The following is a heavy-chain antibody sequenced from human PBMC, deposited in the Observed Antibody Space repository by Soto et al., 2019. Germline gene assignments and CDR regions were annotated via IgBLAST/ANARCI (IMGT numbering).Heavy chain of an antibody. CDR2: LLHSGTT. D-gene: IGHD6-19*01. V-gene: IGHV4-4*02. CDR1: GDSXXSPKW. CDR3: AYSTGWYRHDV. J-gene: IGHJ3*01. Sequence: QVQLQESGPXLXXXXXXXSLTCXVXGDSXXSPKWWTWLRQPPGKGLEWIGDLLHSGTTNYNPSLMSRVTLSVDKPQNQFSLKLTSVTAADXXIYYCAYSTGWYRHDVWGQGTSVTVSS.